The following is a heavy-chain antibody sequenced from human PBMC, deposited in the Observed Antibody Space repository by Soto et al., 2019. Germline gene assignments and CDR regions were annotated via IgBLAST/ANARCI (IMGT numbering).Heavy chain of an antibody. CDR2: IKSKTDGGTT. CDR1: GFTFSNAW. Sequence: GGSLRLSCAASGFTFSNAWMSWVRQAPGKGLEWVGRIKSKTDGGTTDYAAPVKGRFTISRDDSKNTLYLQMNSLKTEDTAVYFCTIFFSDDYIWGSYLYLFDYWGQGTLVTVSS. D-gene: IGHD3-16*02. J-gene: IGHJ4*02. V-gene: IGHV3-15*01. CDR3: TIFFSDDYIWGSYLYLFDY.